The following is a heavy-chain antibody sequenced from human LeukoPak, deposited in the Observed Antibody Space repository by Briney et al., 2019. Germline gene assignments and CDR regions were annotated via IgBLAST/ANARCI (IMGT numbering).Heavy chain of an antibody. D-gene: IGHD3-3*01. CDR2: ISAYNGNT. J-gene: IGHJ4*02. Sequence: ASVKVSCKASGYTFTSYSISWVRQAPGQGLEWMGWISAYNGNTNYAQKLQGRVTMTTDTSTSTAYMELRSLRSDDTAVYYCARDRGRAYYDFWSGYYTLDYWGQGTLVTVSS. V-gene: IGHV1-18*01. CDR1: GYTFTSYS. CDR3: ARDRGRAYYDFWSGYYTLDY.